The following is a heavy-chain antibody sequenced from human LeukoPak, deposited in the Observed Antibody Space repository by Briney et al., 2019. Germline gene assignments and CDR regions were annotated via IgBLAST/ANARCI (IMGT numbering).Heavy chain of an antibody. J-gene: IGHJ6*02. Sequence: GGPLRLSCAASGFTFSSYAMSWVRQAPGKGLEWVSAISGSGGSTYYADSVKGRFTISRDNSKNTLYLQMNSLRAEDTAVYYCARANYGDYRYGMDVWGQGTTVTVSS. CDR2: ISGSGGST. D-gene: IGHD4-17*01. CDR3: ARANYGDYRYGMDV. V-gene: IGHV3-23*01. CDR1: GFTFSSYA.